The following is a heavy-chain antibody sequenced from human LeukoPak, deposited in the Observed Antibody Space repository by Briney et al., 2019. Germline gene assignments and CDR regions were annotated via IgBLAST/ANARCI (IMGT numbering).Heavy chain of an antibody. Sequence: SETLSLTCTVSGGSISSYYWSWIRQPPGKGLEWIGYIYYSGSTNYNPSLKSRVTISVDTSKNQFSLKLSSVTAADTAVYYCASSNYGPYYYMDVWGKGTTVTVSS. CDR1: GGSISSYY. J-gene: IGHJ6*03. CDR2: IYYSGST. D-gene: IGHD4-11*01. V-gene: IGHV4-59*01. CDR3: ASSNYGPYYYMDV.